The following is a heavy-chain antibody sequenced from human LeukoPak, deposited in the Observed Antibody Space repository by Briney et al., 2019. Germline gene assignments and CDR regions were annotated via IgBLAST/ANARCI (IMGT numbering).Heavy chain of an antibody. V-gene: IGHV4-4*07. D-gene: IGHD1-1*01. J-gene: IGHJ5*02. CDR1: GGSISSYY. CDR3: ARGEPGTTGTGGHWFDP. CDR2: IYTSGST. Sequence: SETLSLTCTVSGGSISSYYWSWIRQPAGKGLEWIGRIYTSGSTNYNPSLKSRVTISVDTSKNQFSLKLSSVTAADTAVYYCARGEPGTTGTGGHWFDPWGQGTLVTVSS.